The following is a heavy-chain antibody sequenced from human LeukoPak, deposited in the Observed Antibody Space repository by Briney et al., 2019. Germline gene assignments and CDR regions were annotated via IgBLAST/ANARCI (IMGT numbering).Heavy chain of an antibody. V-gene: IGHV3-21*01. J-gene: IGHJ5*02. CDR1: GFTFSSYS. CDR3: ARVPGRFGELLYRGEFDP. CDR2: ISSSSSYI. D-gene: IGHD3-10*01. Sequence: KPGGSLRLSCAASGFTFSSYSMNWVRQAPGKGLEWVSSISSSSSYIYYADSVKGRFTISRDNAKNSLYLQMNSLRAEDTAVYYCARVPGRFGELLYRGEFDPWGQGTLVTVSS.